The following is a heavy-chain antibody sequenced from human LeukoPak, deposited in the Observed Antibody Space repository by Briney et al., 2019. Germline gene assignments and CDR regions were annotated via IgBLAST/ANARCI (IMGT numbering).Heavy chain of an antibody. Sequence: SVKVSCKASGGTFSSYAISWVRQAPGQGLEWMGGIIPIFGAANYAQKFQGRVTITADKSTSTAYMELSSLRSEDTAVYYCAVYYYGSGTPPFDPWGQGTLVTVSS. D-gene: IGHD3-10*01. CDR3: AVYYYGSGTPPFDP. CDR1: GGTFSSYA. V-gene: IGHV1-69*06. J-gene: IGHJ5*02. CDR2: IIPIFGAA.